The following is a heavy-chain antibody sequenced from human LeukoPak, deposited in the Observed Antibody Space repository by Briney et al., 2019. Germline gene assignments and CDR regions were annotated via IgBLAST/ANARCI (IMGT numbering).Heavy chain of an antibody. J-gene: IGHJ4*02. D-gene: IGHD6-13*01. Sequence: PSETLSLTCAVYGGSFSGYYWSWIRQSPGKGLEWIGEINHSGSTNYNPSLKSRVTISVDTSKNQFSLKLSSVTAADTAVYYCARPGIAAAGKRGRFDYWGQGTLVTVSS. CDR1: GGSFSGYY. V-gene: IGHV4-34*01. CDR3: ARPGIAAAGKRGRFDY. CDR2: INHSGST.